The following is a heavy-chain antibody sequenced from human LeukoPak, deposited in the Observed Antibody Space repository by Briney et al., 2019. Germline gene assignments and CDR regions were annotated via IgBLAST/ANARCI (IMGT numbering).Heavy chain of an antibody. Sequence: VASVKVSCKASGYTFTSYGISWVRQAPGQGLEWMGWISAYNGNTNYAQKLQGRVTMTTDTSTSTAYMELRSLRSDDTAVYYCARGSGTYSQKGGMDVWGQGTTVTVSS. CDR1: GYTFTSYG. CDR3: ARGSGTYSQKGGMDV. J-gene: IGHJ6*02. D-gene: IGHD5-18*01. V-gene: IGHV1-18*01. CDR2: ISAYNGNT.